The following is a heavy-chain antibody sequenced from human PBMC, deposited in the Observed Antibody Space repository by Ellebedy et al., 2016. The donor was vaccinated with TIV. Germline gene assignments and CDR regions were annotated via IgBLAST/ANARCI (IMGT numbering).Heavy chain of an antibody. V-gene: IGHV3-23*01. CDR2: ISGRGDET. D-gene: IGHD3-10*01. CDR3: AKGGHYSSFDP. J-gene: IGHJ5*02. CDR1: GFTFSSYA. Sequence: GGSLRLSXEVSGFTFSSYAMTWVRQAPGKGLEWVSTISGRGDETFYADSVKGRFIISRDNSKNTHWLQMDSLRADDTAVYYCAKGGHYSSFDPWGQGTLVTVSS.